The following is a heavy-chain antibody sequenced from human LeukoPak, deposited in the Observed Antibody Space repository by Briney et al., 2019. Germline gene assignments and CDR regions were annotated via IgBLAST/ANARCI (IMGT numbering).Heavy chain of an antibody. CDR1: GGTFSSYA. V-gene: IGHV1-69*01. J-gene: IGHJ4*02. D-gene: IGHD5-12*01. Sequence: GASVKVSCKASGGTFSSYAISWVRQAPGQGLEWMGGIIPIFDTANSAQKFQGRVTSTSDESTSTAYMELSILRSEHTAVYYWAGGGGYSGYEDYWGQGTLVTASS. CDR2: IIPIFDTA. CDR3: AGGGGYSGYEDY.